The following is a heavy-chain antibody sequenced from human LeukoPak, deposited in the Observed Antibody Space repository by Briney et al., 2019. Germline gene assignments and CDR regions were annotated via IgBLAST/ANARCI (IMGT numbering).Heavy chain of an antibody. CDR1: GFTFSTYA. D-gene: IGHD3-10*01. V-gene: IGHV3-23*01. CDR3: RRGRIPY. CDR2: ISDSGDST. J-gene: IGHJ4*02. Sequence: GGSLSLSCAVSGFTFSTYAMSWVRQAPAKGLEWVSAISDSGDSTYYADSVKGWFTISRDNSKNTVYLQMNSLRAEDTALYYCRRGRIPYWGQGTLVTVSS.